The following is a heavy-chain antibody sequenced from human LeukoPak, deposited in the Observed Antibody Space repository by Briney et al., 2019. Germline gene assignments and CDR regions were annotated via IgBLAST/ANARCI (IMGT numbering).Heavy chain of an antibody. Sequence: GGSLRLSCAASGFTFDDYAMHWVRQAPGKGLVWVSRINSDGSSTSYADSVKGRFTISRDNAKNTLYLQMNSLRAEDTAVYYCARERGRGWLQSDAFDIWGQGTMVTVSS. CDR2: INSDGSST. V-gene: IGHV3-74*01. J-gene: IGHJ3*02. CDR3: ARERGRGWLQSDAFDI. D-gene: IGHD5-24*01. CDR1: GFTFDDYA.